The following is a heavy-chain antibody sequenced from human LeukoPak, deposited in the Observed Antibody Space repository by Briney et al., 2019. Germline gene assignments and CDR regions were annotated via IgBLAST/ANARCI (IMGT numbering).Heavy chain of an antibody. CDR1: GGSINNNY. CDR2: IYDSGSTH. J-gene: IGHJ4*02. Sequence: SETLSLTCTASGGSINNNYWSWIRQSPGKRLEWIGYIYDSGSTHYYNPSLTSRVTMSVDTSKNQVSLKLTSVTAADTAMYYCARRFGTSGWYFDYWGQGTLVTVSS. D-gene: IGHD6-19*01. CDR3: ARRFGTSGWYFDY. V-gene: IGHV4-59*08.